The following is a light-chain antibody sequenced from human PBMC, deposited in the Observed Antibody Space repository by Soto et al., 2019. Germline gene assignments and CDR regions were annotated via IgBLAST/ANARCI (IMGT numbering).Light chain of an antibody. V-gene: IGKV3-11*01. Sequence: EIVLTQSPAXLSLSPGERATLSCRASQSVSSYLAWYQQKPGQAPRLLIYDASNRATGIPARFSGSGSGTDFTLTISSLEPXDFAVYYCQQRSNWPRTFGQGTKLEIK. CDR3: QQRSNWPRT. J-gene: IGKJ2*01. CDR1: QSVSSY. CDR2: DAS.